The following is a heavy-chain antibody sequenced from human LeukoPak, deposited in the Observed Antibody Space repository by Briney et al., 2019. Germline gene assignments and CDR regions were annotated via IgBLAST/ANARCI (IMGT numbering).Heavy chain of an antibody. Sequence: GGSLRLSCAASGFTFSSYAMSWVRQAPGKGLEWVSAISGSGGSTYYADSVKGRFTISRDNSKNTLYLQMNSLRAEDTAVYYCAKVGSRSSWREGWFDPWGQGTLVTVSS. CDR1: GFTFSSYA. V-gene: IGHV3-23*01. J-gene: IGHJ5*02. CDR3: AKVGSRSSWREGWFDP. D-gene: IGHD6-13*01. CDR2: ISGSGGST.